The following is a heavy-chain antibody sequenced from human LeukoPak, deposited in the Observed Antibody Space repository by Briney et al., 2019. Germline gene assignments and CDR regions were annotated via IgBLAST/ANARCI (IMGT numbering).Heavy chain of an antibody. Sequence: SETLSLTCTVSGGSISSYYWSWIRQPAGKGLEWIGRIYTSGSTNYNPSLKSRVTMSVDTSKNQFSLKLSSVTAADTAVYYCARGRGSVAAAGYYFDYWGQGTLVTVSS. CDR3: ARGRGSVAAAGYYFDY. J-gene: IGHJ4*02. V-gene: IGHV4-4*07. D-gene: IGHD6-13*01. CDR2: IYTSGST. CDR1: GGSISSYY.